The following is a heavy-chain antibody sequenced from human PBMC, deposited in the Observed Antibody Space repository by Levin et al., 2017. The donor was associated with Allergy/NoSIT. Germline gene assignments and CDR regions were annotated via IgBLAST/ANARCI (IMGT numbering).Heavy chain of an antibody. V-gene: IGHV1-2*02. J-gene: IGHJ5*02. CDR3: VRDLLGWFGGVSSTP. CDR1: GYTFTGYH. D-gene: IGHD3-10*01. CDR2: IDPNSGGT. Sequence: ASVKVSCKTSGYTFTGYHMHWVRQAPGQGLEWMAWIDPNSGGTNYAQNFQGRLTVTRDTSISTSYMELTSLRSDDTAVYYCVRDLLGWFGGVSSTPWGQGTLVTVSS.